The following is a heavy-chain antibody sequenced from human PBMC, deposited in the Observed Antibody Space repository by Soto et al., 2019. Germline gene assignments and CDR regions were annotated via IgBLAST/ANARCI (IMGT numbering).Heavy chain of an antibody. CDR1: GDTFSNYT. CDR2: IIPILDIA. D-gene: IGHD6-19*01. CDR3: ARGVAGTHYYYGLDV. V-gene: IGHV1-69*02. J-gene: IGHJ6*02. Sequence: QVQLVQSGAEVKKPGSSVKVSCKASGDTFSNYTVSWVRQAPGQGLEWMGRIIPILDIANYAQKFQGRVTITADKSTSTAYMDLTNLRSADTAVYYCARGVAGTHYYYGLDVWGQGTTVTVSS.